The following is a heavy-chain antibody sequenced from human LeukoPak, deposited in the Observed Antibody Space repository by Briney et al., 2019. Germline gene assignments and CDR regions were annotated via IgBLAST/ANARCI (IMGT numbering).Heavy chain of an antibody. CDR2: ISHSGST. CDR3: ARRDVSSGYTTGWTDY. CDR1: GGFSSGYY. Sequence: SETLSLTCAVYGGFSSGYYWSWIRQPPGKGLEWMGEISHSGSTNYSPSLKSRVTISVDTSKNQFSLKLSSVTAADTAVYYCARRDVSSGYTTGWTDYWGQGTLVTVSS. D-gene: IGHD6-19*01. J-gene: IGHJ4*02. V-gene: IGHV4-34*01.